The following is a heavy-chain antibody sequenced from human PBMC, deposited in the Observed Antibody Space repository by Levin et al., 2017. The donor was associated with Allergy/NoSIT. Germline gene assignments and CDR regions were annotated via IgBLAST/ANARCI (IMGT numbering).Heavy chain of an antibody. CDR3: ARDGFEKEGYSSTKYDGMDV. J-gene: IGHJ6*02. Sequence: PGGSLRLSCAASGFTFSSYGMHWVRQAPGKGLEWVAVIWYDGSNKYYADSVKGRFTISRDNSKNTLYLQMNSLRAEDTAVYYCARDGFEKEGYSSTKYDGMDVWGQGTTVTVSS. D-gene: IGHD6-13*01. CDR1: GFTFSSYG. V-gene: IGHV3-33*01. CDR2: IWYDGSNK.